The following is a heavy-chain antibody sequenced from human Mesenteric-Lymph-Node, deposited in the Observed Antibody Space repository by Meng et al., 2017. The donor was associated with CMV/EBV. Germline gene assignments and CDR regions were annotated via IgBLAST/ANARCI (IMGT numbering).Heavy chain of an antibody. CDR3: AKNYDFWSGTLDY. CDR2: ISSSGSTI. V-gene: IGHV3-11*01. J-gene: IGHJ4*02. D-gene: IGHD3-3*01. Sequence: GGSLRLSCAASGFTFSDYYMSWIRQAPGKGLEWVSYISSSGSTIYYADSVKGRFIISRDDAKNSLYLQMNTLRVEDTAIYYCAKNYDFWSGTLDYWGQGTLVTVSS. CDR1: GFTFSDYY.